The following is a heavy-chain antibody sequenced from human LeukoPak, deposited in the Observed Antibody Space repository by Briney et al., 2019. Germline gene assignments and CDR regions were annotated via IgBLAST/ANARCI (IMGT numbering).Heavy chain of an antibody. D-gene: IGHD3-16*01. CDR3: ARGLARPLSYFDY. J-gene: IGHJ4*02. CDR1: GGTFSSYA. V-gene: IGHV1-69*04. CDR2: IIPILGIA. Sequence: ASVKVSCKASGGTFSSYAICWVRQAPGQGLEWMGRIIPILGIANYAQKFQGRVTITADKSTSTAYMELSSLRSDDTAVYYCARGLARPLSYFDYWGQGTLVTVSS.